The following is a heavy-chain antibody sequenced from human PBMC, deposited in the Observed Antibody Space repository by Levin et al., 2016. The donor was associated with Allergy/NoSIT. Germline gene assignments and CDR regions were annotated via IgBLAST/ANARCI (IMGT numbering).Heavy chain of an antibody. D-gene: IGHD3-22*01. CDR2: IYYTGST. CDR3: ARVASSGYYFDL. CDR1: GGSISTYY. V-gene: IGHV4-59*01. J-gene: IGHJ4*02. Sequence: SETLSLTCTVSGGSISTYYWSWVRQPPGKGLEWIGYIYYTGSTYDNPSLRSRVTMSVDTSKNQFSLKLSPVTAADTAVYYCARVASSGYYFDLWAQGTLVTVSS.